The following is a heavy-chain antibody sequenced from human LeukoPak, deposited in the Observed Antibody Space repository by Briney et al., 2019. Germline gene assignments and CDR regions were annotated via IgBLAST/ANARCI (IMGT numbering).Heavy chain of an antibody. CDR1: SGSIRSCY. J-gene: IGHJ4*02. D-gene: IGHD3-10*01. CDR2: IYYSGST. V-gene: IGHV4-59*01. Sequence: SETLSLTCSVSSGSIRSCYWSWIRQPPGKGLEWIGYIYYSGSTNYNPSLKSRVTISVDTSKNQFSLKLSSVTAADTAVYYCARDVGGSGQIDYWGQGTLVTVSS. CDR3: ARDVGGSGQIDY.